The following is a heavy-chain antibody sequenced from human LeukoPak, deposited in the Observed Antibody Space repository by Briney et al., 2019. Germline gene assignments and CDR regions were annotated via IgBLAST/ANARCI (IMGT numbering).Heavy chain of an antibody. CDR3: ARGRGYYGSGNYDTYYYYMDV. J-gene: IGHJ6*03. D-gene: IGHD3-10*01. CDR1: SGSIGSYY. V-gene: IGHV4-59*01. Sequence: SETLSLTCTVSSGSIGSYYWSWIRQPPGKGLEWIGHIYKTGSTKYNSSLKSRVTISVDTFKTQFSLKLNSVTAADTAVYFCARGRGYYGSGNYDTYYYYMDVWGKGTTVTISS. CDR2: IYKTGST.